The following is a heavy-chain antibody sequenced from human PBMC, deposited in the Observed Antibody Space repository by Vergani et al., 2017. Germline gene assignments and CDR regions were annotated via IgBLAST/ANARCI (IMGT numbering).Heavy chain of an antibody. CDR3: ARTTYNTTSWDYYVDV. J-gene: IGHJ6*03. CDR2: INWDDDK. Sequence: QVTLRESGPALVKPTQTLTLTCTFSGFSLSTSGMCVSWIRQPPGKALEWLAFINWDDDKFYSRSLRPRLSISKDTSKHQVVLSLTNVGPVDTATYYCARTTYNTTSWDYYVDVWGTGTTVTVS. CDR1: GFSLSTSGMC. V-gene: IGHV2-70*01. D-gene: IGHD6-6*01.